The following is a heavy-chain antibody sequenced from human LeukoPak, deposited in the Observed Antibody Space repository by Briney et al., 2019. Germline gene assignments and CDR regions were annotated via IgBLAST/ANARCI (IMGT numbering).Heavy chain of an antibody. D-gene: IGHD5-18*01. CDR3: ARVGYSYSINVWSRTGLGAYATKYYYYMHV. CDR1: GGSFSDYS. CDR2: INHNGGT. V-gene: IGHV4-34*01. J-gene: IGHJ6*03. Sequence: SETLSLTCAVYGGSFSDYSWTWIGQAPGEGLEWIGEINHNGGTNHNPSLVSRVIMSVDTSKNQFSLKVSSVTAADTAVYYCARVGYSYSINVWSRTGLGAYATKYYYYMHVWGKGTTVTVSS.